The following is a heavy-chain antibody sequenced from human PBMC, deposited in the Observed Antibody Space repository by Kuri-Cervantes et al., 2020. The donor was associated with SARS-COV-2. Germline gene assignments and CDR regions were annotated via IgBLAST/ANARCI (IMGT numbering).Heavy chain of an antibody. J-gene: IGHJ4*02. D-gene: IGHD3-22*01. CDR1: DFSISSDYY. Sequence: SETLSLTCAVSDFSISSDYYWAWIRQPPRKGLEWIGNIYHDGSTFYNSSLQSRVTISLDTSTNQFSLKLSSLTAADTAVYYCARVSEGGYYYDSSGYLLYYFDYWGQGTLVTVSS. CDR2: IYHDGST. CDR3: ARVSEGGYYYDSSGYLLYYFDY. V-gene: IGHV4-38-2*01.